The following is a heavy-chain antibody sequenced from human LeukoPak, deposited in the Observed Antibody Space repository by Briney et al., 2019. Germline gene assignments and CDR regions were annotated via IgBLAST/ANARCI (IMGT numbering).Heavy chain of an antibody. J-gene: IGHJ4*02. V-gene: IGHV3-23*01. CDR1: GFTFSSYA. CDR3: ARVRHYYGSGSYFASPFDY. CDR2: ISGSGGST. Sequence: GGSLRLSCAASGFTFSSYAMSWVRQAPGKGLEWVSAISGSGGSTYYADSVKGRFTISRDNAKNTLYLQMNSLRAEDTAVYYCARVRHYYGSGSYFASPFDYWGQGTLVTVSS. D-gene: IGHD3-10*01.